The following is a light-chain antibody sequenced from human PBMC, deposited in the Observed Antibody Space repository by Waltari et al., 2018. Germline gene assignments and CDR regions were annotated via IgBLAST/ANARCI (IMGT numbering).Light chain of an antibody. Sequence: SYELTPPPSVSVSPGQTASIPCSGDKLGDKYACWYQQKPGQSPVLVIYQDSKRPSGIPERFSGSNSGNTATLTISGTQAMDEADYYCQAWDSSTRYVFGTGTKVTVL. V-gene: IGLV3-1*01. CDR1: KLGDKY. CDR3: QAWDSSTRYV. J-gene: IGLJ1*01. CDR2: QDS.